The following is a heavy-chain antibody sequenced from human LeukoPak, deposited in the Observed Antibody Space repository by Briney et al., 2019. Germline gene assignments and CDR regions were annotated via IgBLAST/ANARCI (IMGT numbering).Heavy chain of an antibody. J-gene: IGHJ4*02. CDR1: GGSISSSTYY. D-gene: IGHD3-16*01. Sequence: KPSETLSLTCTVSGGSISSSTYYWGWIRRPPGKGLEWIGSIYYSGSTYYNPSLKSRVTVSVDTSKNQFSLKLSSVTVADTAVYYCVRGSTLRHYQYWGQGTLATVSS. V-gene: IGHV4-39*01. CDR3: VRGSTLRHYQY. CDR2: IYYSGST.